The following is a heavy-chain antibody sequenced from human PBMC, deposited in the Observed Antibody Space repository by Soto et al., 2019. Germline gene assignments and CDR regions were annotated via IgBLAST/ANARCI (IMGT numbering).Heavy chain of an antibody. J-gene: IGHJ6*04. D-gene: IGHD2-8*01. Sequence: GASVKVSCKASGYSFTRYGIGWARQAPGKGLEWMGWINAYNGNTNYAQNLQGRLTLTTDTSTTTAYMELRSLRSNDTAIYYCAMVDFYFPPTPQAFGGKGTTVPVSS. CDR1: GYSFTRYG. CDR2: INAYNGNT. V-gene: IGHV1-18*01. CDR3: AMVDFYFPPTPQAF.